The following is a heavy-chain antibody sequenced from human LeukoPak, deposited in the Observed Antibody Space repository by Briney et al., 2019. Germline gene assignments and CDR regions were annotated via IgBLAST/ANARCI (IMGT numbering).Heavy chain of an antibody. CDR2: IYTSGST. D-gene: IGHD3-22*01. V-gene: IGHV4-61*02. CDR3: ARSPEPSSGLKDPWYFDL. J-gene: IGHJ2*01. Sequence: PSQTLSLTCTVSGGSISSGSYYWSWIRQPAGKGLEWIGRIYTSGSTNYNPSLKSRVTISVDTSKNQFSLKLSSVTAADTAVYYCARSPEPSSGLKDPWYFDLWGRGTLVTVSS. CDR1: GGSISSGSYY.